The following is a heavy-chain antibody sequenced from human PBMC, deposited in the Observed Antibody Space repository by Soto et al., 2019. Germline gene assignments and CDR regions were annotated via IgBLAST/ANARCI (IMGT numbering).Heavy chain of an antibody. CDR2: IKQDGSEK. Sequence: GGSLRLSCAASGFTFSSYWMSWVRQAPGKGLEWVANIKQDGSEKYYVDSVKGRFTISRDNAKNSLYLQMNSLRAEDTAVYYWARGYSSSWYTYYYYYGMDVWGQGTTVTVSS. J-gene: IGHJ6*02. V-gene: IGHV3-7*05. CDR3: ARGYSSSWYTYYYYYGMDV. D-gene: IGHD6-13*01. CDR1: GFTFSSYW.